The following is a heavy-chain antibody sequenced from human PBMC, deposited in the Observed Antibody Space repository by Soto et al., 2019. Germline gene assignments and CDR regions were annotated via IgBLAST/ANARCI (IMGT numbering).Heavy chain of an antibody. CDR2: ISSSSSTI. Sequence: EVQLVESGGGLVQPGGSLRLSCAASGFTFSSYSMNWVRQAPGKGLEWVSYISSSSSTIYYADSVKGRFTISRDNAKNSLYVQMNRLRAEDTAVYYCARDILTGFLAFDIWGQGTMVTVSS. V-gene: IGHV3-48*01. CDR1: GFTFSSYS. CDR3: ARDILTGFLAFDI. D-gene: IGHD3-9*01. J-gene: IGHJ3*02.